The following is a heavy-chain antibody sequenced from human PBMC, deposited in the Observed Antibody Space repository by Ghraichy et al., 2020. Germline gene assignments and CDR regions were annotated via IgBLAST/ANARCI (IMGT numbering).Heavy chain of an antibody. CDR2: INTNTGNP. J-gene: IGHJ6*03. CDR1: GYTFTSYA. CDR3: AREGVATTPRYYYYYMDV. Sequence: ASVKVSCKASGYTFTSYAMNWVRQAPGQGLEWMGWINTNTGNPTYAQGFTGRFVFSLDTSVSTAYLQISSLKAEDTAVYYCAREGVATTPRYYYYYMDVWGKGTTVTVSS. D-gene: IGHD5-12*01. V-gene: IGHV7-4-1*02.